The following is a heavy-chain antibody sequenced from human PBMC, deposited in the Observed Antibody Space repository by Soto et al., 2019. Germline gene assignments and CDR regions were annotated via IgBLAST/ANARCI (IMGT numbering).Heavy chain of an antibody. CDR2: MNPGSGDT. CDR1: GYSFTNND. V-gene: IGHV1-8*01. Sequence: ASLKVSCKASGYSFTNNDVTCVLQATGQWLECMGWMNPGSGDTGYAQKFQGRVTMTRDIAIATAYMELSSLRSDDTAIYYCARMATFGSLNWFDPWGQGTLVTVSS. D-gene: IGHD3-16*01. J-gene: IGHJ5*02. CDR3: ARMATFGSLNWFDP.